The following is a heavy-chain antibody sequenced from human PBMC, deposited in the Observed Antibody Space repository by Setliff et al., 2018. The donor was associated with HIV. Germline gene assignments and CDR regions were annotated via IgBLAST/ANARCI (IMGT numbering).Heavy chain of an antibody. V-gene: IGHV4-34*01. Sequence: SETLSLTCAVYGGSFSGYYWNWIRQPPGKGLEWIGEINHSGSTKFNPSLKSRVTISVDTSKNQFSLKMTSVTAADTAVYYCARSLDSDFLYYFDYWGQGTLVTV. CDR1: GGSFSGYY. J-gene: IGHJ4*02. D-gene: IGHD3-10*01. CDR2: INHSGST. CDR3: ARSLDSDFLYYFDY.